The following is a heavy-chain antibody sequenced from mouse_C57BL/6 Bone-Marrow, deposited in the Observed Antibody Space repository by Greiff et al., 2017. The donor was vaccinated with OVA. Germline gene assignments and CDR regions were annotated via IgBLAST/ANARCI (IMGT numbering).Heavy chain of an antibody. CDR2: IDPSDSET. V-gene: IGHV1-52*01. J-gene: IGHJ4*01. CDR3: ARFDYEDYAMDY. Sequence: VQLQQPGTELVKPGASVKLSCKASGYTFTSYWMHWVKQRPGQGLEWIGNIDPSDSETHYNQKFKDKATLTVDKSSSTAYMQLSSLTSEDSAVYYCARFDYEDYAMDYWGQGTSVTVSS. D-gene: IGHD2-4*01. CDR1: GYTFTSYW.